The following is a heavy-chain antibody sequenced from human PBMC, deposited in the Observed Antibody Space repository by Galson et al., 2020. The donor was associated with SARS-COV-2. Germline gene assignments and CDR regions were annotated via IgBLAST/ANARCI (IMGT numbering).Heavy chain of an antibody. CDR3: ARQGVNMIVLVTVPGWYFDL. J-gene: IGHJ2*01. D-gene: IGHD3-22*01. V-gene: IGHV4-38-2*02. CDR1: GYSVSTTNY. CDR2: VYPSGTT. Sequence: SETLSLTCTVSGYSVSTTNYWGWVRQPPGRGLEWPGSVYPSGTTYYNPSLKSRVTISVDTSKNQFYLRLDSVTAADMALYYCARQGVNMIVLVTVPGWYFDLWGRGTLVTVSS.